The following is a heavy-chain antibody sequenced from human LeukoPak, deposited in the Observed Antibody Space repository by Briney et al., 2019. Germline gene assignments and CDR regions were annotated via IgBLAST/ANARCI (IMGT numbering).Heavy chain of an antibody. J-gene: IGHJ3*02. CDR2: IYYSGST. D-gene: IGHD5-18*01. Sequence: PSETLSLTCAVYGGSFSGYYWSWIRQPPGKGLEWIGYIYYSGSTNYSPSLKSRVTISVDTSKNQFSLKLSSVTAADTAVYYCARSEYSYGADAFDIWGQGTMVTVSS. CDR3: ARSEYSYGADAFDI. CDR1: GGSFSGYY. V-gene: IGHV4-59*01.